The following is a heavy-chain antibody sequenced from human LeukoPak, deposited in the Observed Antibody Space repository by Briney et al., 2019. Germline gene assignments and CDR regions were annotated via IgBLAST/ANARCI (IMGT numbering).Heavy chain of an antibody. D-gene: IGHD2-21*02. CDR2: ISGSGGST. J-gene: IGHJ5*02. CDR1: GFTFSSYG. CDR3: AKLQGIVVVTHPRWFDP. Sequence: GGSLRLSCAASGFTFSSYGMSWVRQAPGKGLEWVSAISGSGGSTYYADSVKGRFTISRDNSKNTPYLQMNSLRAEDTAVYYCAKLQGIVVVTHPRWFDPWGQGTLVTVSS. V-gene: IGHV3-23*01.